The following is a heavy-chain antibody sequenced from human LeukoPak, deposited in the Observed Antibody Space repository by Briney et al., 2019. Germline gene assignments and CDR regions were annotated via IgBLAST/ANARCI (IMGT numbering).Heavy chain of an antibody. V-gene: IGHV4-59*01. J-gene: IGHJ5*02. CDR3: AREYQYYDFWSGYSDQTPYNWFDP. Sequence: NPSETLSLTCTVSGGSISSYYWSWIRQPPGKGLEWIGYIYYSGSTNYNPSLKSRVTISVDTSKNQFSLKLSSVTAADTAVYYCAREYQYYDFWSGYSDQTPYNWFDPWGQGTLVTVSS. CDR1: GGSISSYY. CDR2: IYYSGST. D-gene: IGHD3-3*01.